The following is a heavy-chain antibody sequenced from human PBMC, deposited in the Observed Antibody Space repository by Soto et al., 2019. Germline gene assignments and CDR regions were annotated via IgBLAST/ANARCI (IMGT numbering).Heavy chain of an antibody. CDR1: GCSISSGGYS. V-gene: IGHV4-30-2*05. CDR3: AKGPPLGY. CDR2: IYHSGST. Sequence: SETLSLTCAVSGCSISSGGYSWSWIRQPPGKGLEWIGYIYHSGSTYYNPSLKSRLTISVDTSKNQFSLKLSSVTAADTAVYSCAKGPPLGYWGQGTLVTVSS. J-gene: IGHJ4*02. D-gene: IGHD6-13*01.